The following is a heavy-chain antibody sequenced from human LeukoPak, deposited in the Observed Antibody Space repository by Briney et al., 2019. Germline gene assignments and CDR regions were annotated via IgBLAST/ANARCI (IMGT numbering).Heavy chain of an antibody. D-gene: IGHD3-16*01. CDR3: ARVRGLNWFDP. CDR1: GFTFSSYG. CDR2: INSDGSST. Sequence: GGSLRLSCAASGFTFSSYGMHWVRQAPGKGLVWVSRINSDGSSTSYADSVKGRFTISRDNAKNTLYLQMNSLRAEDTAVYYCARVRGLNWFDPWGQGTLVTVSS. V-gene: IGHV3-74*01. J-gene: IGHJ5*02.